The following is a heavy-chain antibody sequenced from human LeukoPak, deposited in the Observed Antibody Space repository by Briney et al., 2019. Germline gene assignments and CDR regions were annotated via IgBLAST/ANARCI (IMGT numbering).Heavy chain of an antibody. CDR2: INADGSST. D-gene: IGHD3-3*01. J-gene: IGHJ5*02. V-gene: IGHV3-74*01. CDR3: ARGSGYYGNWFDP. CDR1: GFTFSSYW. Sequence: GGSLRLSCAASGFTFSSYWMHWVRQAPGKGLVWVSRINADGSSTSYADSVKGRFTISRDNAKNTLYLQMNSLRAEDTAVYYCARGSGYYGNWFDPWGQGTLVTVSS.